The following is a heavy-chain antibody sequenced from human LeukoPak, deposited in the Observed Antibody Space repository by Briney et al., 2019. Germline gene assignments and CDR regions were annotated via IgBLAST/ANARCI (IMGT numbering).Heavy chain of an antibody. J-gene: IGHJ3*02. CDR3: ARELGGTKTGGFDI. Sequence: GGSLRLSCTASGFRFSYHDMHWVRQAPGKGLEFVSSIGAAGAHTFYADSVKGRFTISRDNFQSTMYLQMDGLRPEDSAVYYCARELGGTKTGGFDIWGQGTVVTVSS. CDR1: GFRFSYHD. V-gene: IGHV3-64*02. CDR2: IGAAGAHT. D-gene: IGHD1-14*01.